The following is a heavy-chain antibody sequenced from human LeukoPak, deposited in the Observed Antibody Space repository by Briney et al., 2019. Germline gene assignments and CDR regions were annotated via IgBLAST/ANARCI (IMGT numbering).Heavy chain of an antibody. CDR3: ARAVAVAGTHYYYYMDV. Sequence: ASVKVSCKASGYTFTSYDINWVRQATAQGLEWMGWMNPNSGNTGYAQKFQGRVTITRNTSISTAYMELSSLRSEDTAVYYCARAVAVAGTHYYYYMDVWGKGTTVTVSS. V-gene: IGHV1-8*03. D-gene: IGHD6-19*01. J-gene: IGHJ6*03. CDR1: GYTFTSYD. CDR2: MNPNSGNT.